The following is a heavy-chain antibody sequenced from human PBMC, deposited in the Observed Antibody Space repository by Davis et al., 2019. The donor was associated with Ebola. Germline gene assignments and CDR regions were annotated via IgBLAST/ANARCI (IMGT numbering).Heavy chain of an antibody. J-gene: IGHJ3*02. CDR3: ARHPPVGRTRGFDI. V-gene: IGHV4-61*09. Sequence: SCTVTGGSISSGAYYWIWIRQPAGKGLEWVGHIYTSGRTTYSPSFQGQVTISADTSLNTAYLQWISLKASDTAMYYCARHPPVGRTRGFDIWGKGTMVTVSS. D-gene: IGHD1-26*01. CDR1: GGSISSGAYY. CDR2: IYTSGRT.